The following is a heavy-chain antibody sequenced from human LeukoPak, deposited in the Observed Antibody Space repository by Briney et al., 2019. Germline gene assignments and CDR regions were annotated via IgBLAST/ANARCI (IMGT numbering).Heavy chain of an antibody. CDR1: GFTFDDYA. Sequence: LRLSCAASGFTFDDYAMHWVRQAPGKGLEWIGYIYHSGSTYYNPSLKSRVTISVDRSKNQFSLKLSSVTAADTAVYYCARVTLGYYYYYGMDVWGQGTTVTVSS. CDR3: ARVTLGYYYYYGMDV. J-gene: IGHJ6*02. CDR2: IYHSGST. V-gene: IGHV4-30-2*01.